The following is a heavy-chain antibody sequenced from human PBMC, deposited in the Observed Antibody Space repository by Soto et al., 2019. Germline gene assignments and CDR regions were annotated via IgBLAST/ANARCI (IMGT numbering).Heavy chain of an antibody. Sequence: ASVKVSCKSSGYTFTSYDINCVRQATGQGLEWMGWMNPNSGNTGYAQKFQGRVTMTRNTSISTAYMELSSLRSEDAAVYYCARELSSSWRFDYWGQGTLVTVSS. CDR3: ARELSSSWRFDY. CDR1: GYTFTSYD. D-gene: IGHD6-13*01. J-gene: IGHJ4*02. V-gene: IGHV1-8*01. CDR2: MNPNSGNT.